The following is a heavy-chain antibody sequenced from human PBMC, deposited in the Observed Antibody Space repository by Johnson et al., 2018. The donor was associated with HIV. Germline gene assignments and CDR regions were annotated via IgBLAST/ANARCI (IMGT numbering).Heavy chain of an antibody. Sequence: VQLVESGGGLVKPGGSLRLSCAASGFTFDDYAMHWVRQAPGKGLEWVSGISWNSGSIGYADSVKGRFTISRDNAKNSLYLQMNSLRAEDTALYYCAKGIAARPPGDAFDIWGQGTMVTVSS. J-gene: IGHJ3*02. D-gene: IGHD6-6*01. CDR3: AKGIAARPPGDAFDI. CDR2: ISWNSGSI. V-gene: IGHV3-9*01. CDR1: GFTFDDYA.